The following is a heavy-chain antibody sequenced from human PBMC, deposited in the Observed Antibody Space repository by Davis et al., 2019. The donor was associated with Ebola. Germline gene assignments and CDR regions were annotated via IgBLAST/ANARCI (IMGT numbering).Heavy chain of an antibody. D-gene: IGHD1-26*01. CDR1: GYTVASYT. V-gene: IGHV1-3*01. Sequence: ASVKVSCKASGYTVASYTMHWVRQAPGQRLEWMGWINPGNGNTKYSQKFQGRVTLTADESTSTAYMELTNLRSDDTAVYYCAREVGETKLDQWGQGTLVTVSS. CDR2: INPGNGNT. CDR3: AREVGETKLDQ. J-gene: IGHJ4*02.